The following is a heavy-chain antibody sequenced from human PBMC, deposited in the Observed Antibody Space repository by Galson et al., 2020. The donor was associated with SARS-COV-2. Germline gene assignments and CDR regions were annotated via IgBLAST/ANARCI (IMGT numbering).Heavy chain of an antibody. CDR1: GFTFSDYY. V-gene: IGHV3-11*01. CDR3: ASSRVPLSSSAIFDY. D-gene: IGHD6-13*01. Sequence: NSGGSLRLSCAASGFTFSDYYMSWIRQAPGKGLEWVSYISSSGSTIYYADSVKGRFTISRDNAKNSLYLQMNSLRAEDTAVYYCASSRVPLSSSAIFDYWGQGTLVTVSS. CDR2: ISSSGSTI. J-gene: IGHJ4*02.